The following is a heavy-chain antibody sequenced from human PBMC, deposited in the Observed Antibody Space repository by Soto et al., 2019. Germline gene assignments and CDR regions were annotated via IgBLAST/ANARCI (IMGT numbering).Heavy chain of an antibody. D-gene: IGHD6-19*01. Sequence: SETLSLTCAISGDSVSSNSAAWNWIRQSPSRGLEWLGRTYYRSKWYNDYAVSVKSRITINPDTSKNQFSLQLNSVTPEDTAVYYCARDGPGRYSSGWYWFDHWGQGTLVTVSS. CDR3: ARDGPGRYSSGWYWFDH. CDR2: TYYRSKWYN. V-gene: IGHV6-1*01. J-gene: IGHJ5*02. CDR1: GDSVSSNSAA.